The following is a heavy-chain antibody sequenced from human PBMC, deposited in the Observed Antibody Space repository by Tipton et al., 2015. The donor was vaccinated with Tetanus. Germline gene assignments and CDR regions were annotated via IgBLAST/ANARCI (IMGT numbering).Heavy chain of an antibody. V-gene: IGHV1-18*01. D-gene: IGHD3-22*01. CDR1: GYTFTSYG. CDR3: ARDVGRDYYDSSGYYMDV. J-gene: IGHJ6*03. Sequence: QSGPEVKKPGASVKVSCKASGYTFTSYGISWVRQAPGQGLEWMGWISAYNGNTNYAQKLQGRVTMTTDTSTSTAYMELRSLRSDDTAVYYWARDVGRDYYDSSGYYMDVWGKGTTVTVSS. CDR2: ISAYNGNT.